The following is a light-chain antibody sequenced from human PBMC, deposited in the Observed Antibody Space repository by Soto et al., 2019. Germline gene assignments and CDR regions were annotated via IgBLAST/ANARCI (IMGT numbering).Light chain of an antibody. V-gene: IGLV2-14*01. CDR1: SSDVGGYNY. Sequence: QSVLTQPASVSGSPGQSITISCTGTSSDVGGYNYVSWYQQHPGKAPKLMICEVSHRPSGVSDRFSGSKSGNTASLTISGLQAEDEADYYCSSYTTSSTLVVFGGGTKVTVL. CDR3: SSYTTSSTLVV. CDR2: EVS. J-gene: IGLJ2*01.